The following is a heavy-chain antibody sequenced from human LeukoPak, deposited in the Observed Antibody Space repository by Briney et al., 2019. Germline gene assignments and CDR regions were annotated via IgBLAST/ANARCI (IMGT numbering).Heavy chain of an antibody. CDR3: ASGDNDPLFDY. V-gene: IGHV4-59*12. Sequence: SETLSLTCTVSGGSISSYYWSWIRQPPGKGLEWIGYIYYSGSTHYNPSLKGRVTISLVTSKNQFSLKLSSVTAADTAIYYCASGDNDPLFDYWGQGTLVTVSS. J-gene: IGHJ4*02. CDR1: GGSISSYY. CDR2: IYYSGST. D-gene: IGHD1-1*01.